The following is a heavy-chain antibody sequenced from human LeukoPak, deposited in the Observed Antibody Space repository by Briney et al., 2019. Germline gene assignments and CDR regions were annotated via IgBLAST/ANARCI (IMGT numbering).Heavy chain of an antibody. CDR2: INPNSGGT. CDR3: ARDRPQWFGELLYSMPFDY. V-gene: IGHV1-2*02. D-gene: IGHD3-10*01. Sequence: ASVKVSCKASGYTFTGYYMHWVRQAPGQGLEWMGWINPNSGGTNYAQKFQGRVTMTRDTSISTAYMELSRLRSDDTAVYYCARDRPQWFGELLYSMPFDYWGQGTLVTVSS. CDR1: GYTFTGYY. J-gene: IGHJ4*02.